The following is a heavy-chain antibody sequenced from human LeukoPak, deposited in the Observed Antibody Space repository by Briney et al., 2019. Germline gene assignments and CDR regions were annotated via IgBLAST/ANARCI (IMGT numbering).Heavy chain of an antibody. Sequence: SETLSLTCTVSGGSISSSMYYWGWIRQPPGKGQVWIGSVSYSGTTYYNPSLKSRVTISVDTSKTQSSLKLSSVTAADTGLYYCARGDSSGYGQAFDIWGQGTMVTVSS. V-gene: IGHV4-39*01. CDR2: VSYSGTT. D-gene: IGHD3-22*01. CDR3: ARGDSSGYGQAFDI. J-gene: IGHJ3*02. CDR1: GGSISSSMYY.